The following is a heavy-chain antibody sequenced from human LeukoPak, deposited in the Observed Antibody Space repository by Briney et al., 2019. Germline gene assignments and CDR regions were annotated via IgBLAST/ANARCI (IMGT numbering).Heavy chain of an antibody. CDR1: GGSISSSSYY. J-gene: IGHJ4*02. D-gene: IGHD6-19*01. CDR3: ARGSDWGFDY. V-gene: IGHV4-39*07. CDR2: IYYSGST. Sequence: SETLSLTCTVSGGSISSSSYYWGWIRRPPGKGLEWIGSIYYSGSTYYNPSLKSRVTISVDTSKIQFSLKLSSVTAADTAVYYCARGSDWGFDYWGQGTLVTVSS.